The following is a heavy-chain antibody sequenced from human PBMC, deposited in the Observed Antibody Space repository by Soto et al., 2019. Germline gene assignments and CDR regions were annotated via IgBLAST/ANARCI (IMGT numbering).Heavy chain of an antibody. CDR1: GYTFTSYA. D-gene: IGHD6-13*01. J-gene: IGHJ6*02. CDR3: AREGSSWYTYYYGMDV. CDR2: INAGNGNT. V-gene: IGHV1-3*01. Sequence: EASVKVSCKASGYTFTSYAMHWVRQAPGQRLEWMGWINAGNGNTKYSQKFQGRVTITRDTSASTAYMELSSLRSEDTAVYYCAREGSSWYTYYYGMDVWGQGTTVTVSS.